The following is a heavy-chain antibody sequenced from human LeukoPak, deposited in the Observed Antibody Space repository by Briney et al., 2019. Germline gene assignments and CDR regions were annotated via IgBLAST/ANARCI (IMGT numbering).Heavy chain of an antibody. D-gene: IGHD3-9*01. J-gene: IGHJ4*02. Sequence: ASVKVSCKASGYIFTSYGISWVRQAPGQGLEWMGWISGYNGNTNYAQKLQGRVTMTTDTSTSTAYMELRSLRSDDTAVYYCARDYDILTGYPAFGYWGQGTLVTVSS. CDR2: ISGYNGNT. V-gene: IGHV1-18*01. CDR1: GYIFTSYG. CDR3: ARDYDILTGYPAFGY.